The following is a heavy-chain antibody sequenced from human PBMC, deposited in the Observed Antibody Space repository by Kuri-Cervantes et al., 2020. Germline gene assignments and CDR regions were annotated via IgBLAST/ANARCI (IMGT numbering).Heavy chain of an antibody. CDR3: AAGDRYSYGYFDY. Sequence: SVKVSCKASGFTFTSSAMQWVRQARGQRLEWIGWIVVGSDNTNYAQKFQERVTITRDMSTSTAYMELSSLRSEDTAVYYCAAGDRYSYGYFDYWGQGTTVTVSS. J-gene: IGHJ4*02. CDR2: IVVGSDNT. V-gene: IGHV1-58*02. CDR1: GFTFTSSA. D-gene: IGHD5-18*01.